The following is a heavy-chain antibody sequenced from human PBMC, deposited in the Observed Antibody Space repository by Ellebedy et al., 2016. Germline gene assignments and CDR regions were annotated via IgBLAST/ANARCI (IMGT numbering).Heavy chain of an antibody. V-gene: IGHV6-1*01. J-gene: IGHJ5*02. CDR3: VRDYYGSGLKFDP. CDR2: TYYRSKWYN. Sequence: SETLSLXCAISGDSVSSDSASWNWIRQSPSRGLEWLGRTYYRSKWYNEYAISVKSRIAINPDTSRNQFSLQLNSVTPEDTAVYYCVRDYYGSGLKFDPWGQGALVTVSS. D-gene: IGHD3-10*01. CDR1: GDSVSSDSAS.